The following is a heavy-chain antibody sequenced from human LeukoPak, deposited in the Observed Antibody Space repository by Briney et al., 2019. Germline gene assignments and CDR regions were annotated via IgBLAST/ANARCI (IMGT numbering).Heavy chain of an antibody. CDR1: GGSISSYF. J-gene: IGHJ6*02. CDR2: IYYSGST. CDR3: ARLPRGGYCSGSSCYYYYGMDV. Sequence: SETLSLTCTDSGGSISSYFWSRIRPPPGKGLEWVGYIYYSGSTNYNTSLKSRVTISVDTSKSQFSLKLSSVTAADTAVYYCARLPRGGYCSGSSCYYYYGMDVWGQGTTVTVSS. V-gene: IGHV4-59*08. D-gene: IGHD2-15*01.